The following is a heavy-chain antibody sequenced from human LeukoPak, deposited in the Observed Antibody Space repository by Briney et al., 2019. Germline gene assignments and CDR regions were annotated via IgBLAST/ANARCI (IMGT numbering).Heavy chain of an antibody. V-gene: IGHV5-51*01. CDR3: ARQRYDYGGSFDY. Sequence: GESLKISCQGSGYSFTTYWIGWVRQMPGKGLEWKGIIYPGDSDTRYSPSFQGQVTFSADKSISTAFLHWSSLKASDTAMYYCARQRYDYGGSFDYWGQGTLVTVSS. CDR1: GYSFTTYW. CDR2: IYPGDSDT. J-gene: IGHJ4*02. D-gene: IGHD4-23*01.